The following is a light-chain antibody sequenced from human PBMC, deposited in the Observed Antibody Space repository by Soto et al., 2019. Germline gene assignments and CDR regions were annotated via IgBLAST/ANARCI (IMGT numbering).Light chain of an antibody. J-gene: IGLJ2*01. CDR3: TSYTGSSTLV. CDR2: EVS. CDR1: SRDVGGYKY. Sequence: QSALTQPASVSGSPGQSITISCTGTSRDVGGYKYVSWYQQHPGKAPKLIIYEVSNRPSGVSNRFSGSKSGNTASLTISGLQAEDEADYYCTSYTGSSTLVFGGGTKLTVL. V-gene: IGLV2-14*01.